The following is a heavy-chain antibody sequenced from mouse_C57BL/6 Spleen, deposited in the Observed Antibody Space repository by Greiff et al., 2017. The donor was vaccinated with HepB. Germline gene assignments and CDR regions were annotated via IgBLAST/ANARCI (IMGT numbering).Heavy chain of an antibody. V-gene: IGHV1-50*01. D-gene: IGHD2-1*01. J-gene: IGHJ1*03. CDR1: GYTFTSYW. CDR3: ARSLLSHWYFDV. CDR2: IDPSDSYT. Sequence: QVQLQQPGAELVKPGASVKLSCKASGYTFTSYWMQWVKQRPGQGLEWIGEIDPSDSYTNYNQKFKGKAKLTVDTSSSTAYMQLSSLTSEDSAVYYCARSLLSHWYFDVWGTGTTVTVSS.